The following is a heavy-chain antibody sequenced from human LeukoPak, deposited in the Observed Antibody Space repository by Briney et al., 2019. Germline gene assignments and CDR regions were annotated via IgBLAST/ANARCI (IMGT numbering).Heavy chain of an antibody. CDR3: ARTLYIASAPGGFDY. J-gene: IGHJ4*02. CDR1: GYTFTGHY. Sequence: GASVKVSCKASGYTFTGHYIHWVRQAPGQGLEWMGWINPKNAATNYAQKFQGRATMTRDTSTGTVYMEVNALRSDDTAVYYCARTLYIASAPGGFDYWGQGTLITVSS. CDR2: INPKNAAT. V-gene: IGHV1-2*02. D-gene: IGHD3-16*01.